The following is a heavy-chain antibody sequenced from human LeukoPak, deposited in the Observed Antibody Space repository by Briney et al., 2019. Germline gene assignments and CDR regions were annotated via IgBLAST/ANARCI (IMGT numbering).Heavy chain of an antibody. J-gene: IGHJ4*02. CDR3: ARHPKGYSSGWYDYFDY. Sequence: PSETLSLTCTVSGGSISSYYWSWIRQPPGKGLEWIGYIYYSGSTNYNPSLKSRVTISVDTSKNQFSLKLSSVTAADTAVYYCARHPKGYSSGWYDYFDYWGQGTPVTVSS. D-gene: IGHD6-19*01. CDR1: GGSISSYY. V-gene: IGHV4-59*08. CDR2: IYYSGST.